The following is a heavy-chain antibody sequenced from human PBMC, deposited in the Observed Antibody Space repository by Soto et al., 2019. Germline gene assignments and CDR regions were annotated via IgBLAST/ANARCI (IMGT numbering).Heavy chain of an antibody. CDR2: INPDNGNT. Sequence: GASVKVSCKASGYTFTRYTMNWVRQAPGQRLEWMGWINPDNGNTKSSQKFQDRVIITRDTSASTAYMDLSSLRSEDTAAYYCARGIATGQLDPWGQGTLVTVSS. CDR1: GYTFTRYT. V-gene: IGHV1-3*01. D-gene: IGHD2-15*01. J-gene: IGHJ5*02. CDR3: ARGIATGQLDP.